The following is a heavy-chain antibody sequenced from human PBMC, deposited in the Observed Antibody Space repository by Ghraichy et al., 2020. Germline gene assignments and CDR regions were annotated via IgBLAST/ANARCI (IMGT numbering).Heavy chain of an antibody. Sequence: SETLSLTCTVSGGSVSSYYWSWIRQPPGKGLEWIGYIYHSGSTNYNPSLKSRVTISIDTSKSQFSLKLSSLTAADTAVYYCARDRAWNDEEGAFDYWGQGTLVTVSS. D-gene: IGHD1-1*01. J-gene: IGHJ4*02. CDR1: GGSVSSYY. CDR2: IYHSGST. CDR3: ARDRAWNDEEGAFDY. V-gene: IGHV4-59*02.